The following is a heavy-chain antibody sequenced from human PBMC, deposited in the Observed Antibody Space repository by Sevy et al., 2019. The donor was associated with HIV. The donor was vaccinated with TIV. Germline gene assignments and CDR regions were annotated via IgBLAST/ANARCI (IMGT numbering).Heavy chain of an antibody. CDR2: ISGSGGST. CDR1: XXTXTDXX. CDR3: AKXXXXGRXXYPXGAXXX. J-gene: IGHJ3*02. D-gene: IGHD2-15*01. V-gene: IGHV3-23*01. Sequence: GSLRXSCAXXXXTXTDXXMNXVRQAPGKGLEWVSCISGSGGSTFYAAPVKGRFTISRDNSKNTLYIQMNSLRAEDTAVYXCAKXXXXGRXXYPXGAXXXXGQGTMVTVSS.